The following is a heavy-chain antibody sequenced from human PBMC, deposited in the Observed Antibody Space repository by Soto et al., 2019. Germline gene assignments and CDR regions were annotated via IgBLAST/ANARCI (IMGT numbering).Heavy chain of an antibody. V-gene: IGHV3-11*06. D-gene: IGHD3-3*01. Sequence: QVQLVESGGGLVKPGGSLRLSCAASGFTFSDYYMSWIRQAPGKGLEWVSYISSSSSYTNYADSVKGRFTISRDNAKNSLYLQMNSLRAEDTAVYYCARGGYYDFWSGYFAFDYWGQGTLVTVSS. CDR1: GFTFSDYY. CDR3: ARGGYYDFWSGYFAFDY. J-gene: IGHJ4*02. CDR2: ISSSSSYT.